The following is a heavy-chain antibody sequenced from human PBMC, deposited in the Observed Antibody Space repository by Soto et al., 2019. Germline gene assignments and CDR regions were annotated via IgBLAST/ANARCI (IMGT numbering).Heavy chain of an antibody. CDR3: ARQARGGGVIVLGQIRL. V-gene: IGHV3-48*01. CDR2: ISSSSSTI. D-gene: IGHD3-16*02. J-gene: IGHJ4*02. CDR1: GFTFSSYS. Sequence: PGGSLRLSCAASGFTFSSYSMNWVRQAPGKGLEWVSYISSSSSTICYADSVKGRFTISRDNAKNSLYLQMNSLRAEDTAVYYWARQARGGGVIVLGQIRLWGQGTLVTVSS.